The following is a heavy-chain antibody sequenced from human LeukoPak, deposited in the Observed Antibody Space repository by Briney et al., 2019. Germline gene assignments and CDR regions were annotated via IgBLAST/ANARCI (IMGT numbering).Heavy chain of an antibody. CDR3: ARDWSHRCFDY. V-gene: IGHV3-53*01. Sequence: GGSLRLSCAASGFTVSSNYMSWVRQAPGRGLEWVSVIYAGGSTYYADSVKGRFTISRDNSKNTLYLQMNSLRAEDTAVYYCARDWSHRCFDYWGQGTLVTVSS. CDR2: IYAGGST. CDR1: GFTVSSNY. D-gene: IGHD3-3*01. J-gene: IGHJ4*02.